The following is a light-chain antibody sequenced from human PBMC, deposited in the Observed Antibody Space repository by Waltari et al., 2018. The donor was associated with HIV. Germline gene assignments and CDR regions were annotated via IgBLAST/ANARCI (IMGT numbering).Light chain of an antibody. CDR1: SSNIGGGYD. CDR3: QSFDSSLSAVI. J-gene: IGLJ2*01. Sequence: QSVLTQPPSVSGAPGQTATIACTGGSSNIGGGYDVHENRKFPGTAPKLLIYDTKRRPSGVPDRFSGSKSGTSASLAITGLQAEDEADYYCQSFDSSLSAVIFGGGTKLTVL. V-gene: IGLV1-40*01. CDR2: DTK.